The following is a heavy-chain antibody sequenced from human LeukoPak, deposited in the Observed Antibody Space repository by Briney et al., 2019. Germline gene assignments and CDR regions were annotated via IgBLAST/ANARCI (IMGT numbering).Heavy chain of an antibody. V-gene: IGHV3-53*01. J-gene: IGHJ6*02. Sequence: PGGSLRLSCAASGFTVSSCYMSWVRQAPGKGLEWVSVIYIGGSTYYADSVKGRFTISRDNSKNTLYLQMNSMRAADTAVYYCATEYGMDVWGQGTTVTVSS. CDR1: GFTVSSCY. CDR3: ATEYGMDV. CDR2: IYIGGST.